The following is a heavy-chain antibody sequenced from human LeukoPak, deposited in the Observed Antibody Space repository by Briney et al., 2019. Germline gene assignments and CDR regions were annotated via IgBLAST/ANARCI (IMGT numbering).Heavy chain of an antibody. D-gene: IGHD2-15*01. CDR2: IWYDGSNK. CDR3: ARGWEWWDY. CDR1: GFTFNTYG. Sequence: GRSLRLSCAASGFTFNTYGMHWVRQAPGKGLEWVSLIWYDGSNKYYADSVKGRFTISRDNSKNTLYLQMNSLRAEDTAVYYCARGWEWWDYWGQGTLVTVSS. J-gene: IGHJ4*02. V-gene: IGHV3-33*01.